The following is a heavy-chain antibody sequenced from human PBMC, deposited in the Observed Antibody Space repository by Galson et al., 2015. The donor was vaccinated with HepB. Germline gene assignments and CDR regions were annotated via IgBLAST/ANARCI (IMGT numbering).Heavy chain of an antibody. CDR3: AKRAASGTHDY. J-gene: IGHJ4*02. CDR2: ISDSGGNT. V-gene: IGHV3-23*01. CDR1: GFTFSTYA. D-gene: IGHD6-13*01. Sequence: SLRLSCAASGFTFSTYAMCWVRQAPGKGLEWVPVISDSGGNTYYADSVKGRFTISRDNSKNTLYLQMNSLRAEDTAVYYCAKRAASGTHDYWGQGTLVTVSS.